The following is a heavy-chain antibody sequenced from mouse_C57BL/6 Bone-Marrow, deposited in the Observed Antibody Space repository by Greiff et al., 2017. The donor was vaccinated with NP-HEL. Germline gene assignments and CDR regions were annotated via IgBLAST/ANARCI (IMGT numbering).Heavy chain of an antibody. V-gene: IGHV1-39*01. J-gene: IGHJ4*01. CDR3: ASSYYYGSSVYAMDY. D-gene: IGHD1-1*01. Sequence: EVQLQQSGPELVKPGASVKISCKASGYSFTDYNMNWVKQSNGKSLEWIGVINPNYGTTSYNQKFKGKATLTVDQSSSTAYMQLNSLTSEDSAVYYCASSYYYGSSVYAMDYWGQGTSVTVSS. CDR1: GYSFTDYN. CDR2: INPNYGTT.